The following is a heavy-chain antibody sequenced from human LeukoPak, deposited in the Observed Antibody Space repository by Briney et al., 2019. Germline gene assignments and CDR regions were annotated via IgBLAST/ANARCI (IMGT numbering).Heavy chain of an antibody. CDR3: ATVVTARRFNAYDI. CDR2: IYPGDSDT. Sequence: GESLKISCKGSGYSFSNYWIGWVRQIPGKGLEWMGIIYPGDSDTRYSPSFQGQVTISADKSITTAYLQWSSLKASDTAMYYCATVVTARRFNAYDIWGQGTMVTVSS. J-gene: IGHJ3*02. CDR1: GYSFSNYW. D-gene: IGHD2-21*02. V-gene: IGHV5-51*01.